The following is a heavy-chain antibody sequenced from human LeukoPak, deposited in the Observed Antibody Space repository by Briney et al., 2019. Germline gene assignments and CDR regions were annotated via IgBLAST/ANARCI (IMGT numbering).Heavy chain of an antibody. V-gene: IGHV4-39*01. Sequence: SETLSPTCTVSGGSISTDASCWAWIRQPPGKGLEWIGSIYYSGSTYYSSSLKSRVTLSVDTSKNQFSLEMSSVTAADTAVFYCARLFSRGWEYHFGLDVWGQGTTVTVS. D-gene: IGHD6-19*01. CDR3: ARLFSRGWEYHFGLDV. CDR2: IYYSGST. CDR1: GGSISTDASC. J-gene: IGHJ6*02.